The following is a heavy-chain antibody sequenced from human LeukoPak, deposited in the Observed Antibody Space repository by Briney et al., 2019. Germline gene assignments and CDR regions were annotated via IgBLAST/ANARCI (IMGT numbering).Heavy chain of an antibody. CDR2: ISAYNGNT. CDR3: ARDVGPGYSSSWAENWFDP. D-gene: IGHD6-13*01. Sequence: ASVKVSCKASGYTFTSYGISWVRQAPGQGLEWMGWISAYNGNTNYAQKLQGRVTMTTDTSTSTAYMELRSLRSDDTAVYYCARDVGPGYSSSWAENWFDPWGQGTLVTVSS. V-gene: IGHV1-18*01. J-gene: IGHJ5*02. CDR1: GYTFTSYG.